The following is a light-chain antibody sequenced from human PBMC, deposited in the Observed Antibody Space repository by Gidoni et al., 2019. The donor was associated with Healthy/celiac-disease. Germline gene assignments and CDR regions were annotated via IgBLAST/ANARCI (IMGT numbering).Light chain of an antibody. CDR3: QQSYRTLWT. Sequence: DIQMTQSPSSLSASVGDRVTITCRASQSISSYLNWYQQKPGKAPKLLIYAASSLQSGVPSRFSCSGSGTDFTLTISSLQPEDFASYYCQQSYRTLWTFXQXTKVEIK. V-gene: IGKV1-39*01. CDR2: AAS. J-gene: IGKJ1*01. CDR1: QSISSY.